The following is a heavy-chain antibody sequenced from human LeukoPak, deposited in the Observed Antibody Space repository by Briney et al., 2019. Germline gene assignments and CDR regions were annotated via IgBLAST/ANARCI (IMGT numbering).Heavy chain of an antibody. CDR2: ISISSSTI. D-gene: IGHD6-13*01. Sequence: GGSLRLSCAASGFTFSSYSMNWVRQAPGKGLEWVSYISISSSTIYYADSVKGRFTISRDNAKNSLYLQMNSLRAEDTAVYYCARIHSSSWYGESGYGMDVWGQGTTVTVSS. V-gene: IGHV3-48*01. J-gene: IGHJ6*02. CDR1: GFTFSSYS. CDR3: ARIHSSSWYGESGYGMDV.